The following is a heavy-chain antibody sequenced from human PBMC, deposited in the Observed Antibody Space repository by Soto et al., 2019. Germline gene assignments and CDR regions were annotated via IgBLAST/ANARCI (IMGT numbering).Heavy chain of an antibody. CDR1: GGFFSSNP. CDR3: ARGGRGYSSAPRYYFDY. CDR2: IIPIFATV. V-gene: IGHV1-69*01. J-gene: IGHJ4*02. D-gene: IGHD5-18*01. Sequence: QVQLVQSGSEVKKPGSSVKVSCKASGGFFSSNPISWVRQAPGQGLEWMAGIIPIFATVHYAQKFQGRVTITADESTSTAYMELTSLRSEDTAVYFCARGGRGYSSAPRYYFDYWGQGTLVTVS.